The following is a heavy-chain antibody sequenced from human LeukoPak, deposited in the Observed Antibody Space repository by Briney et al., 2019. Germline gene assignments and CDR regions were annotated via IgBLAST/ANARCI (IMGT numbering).Heavy chain of an antibody. CDR2: VNPNSGNT. Sequence: ASVKVSCRASGGTFSSYAISWVRQGPGQGLEWMGWVNPNSGNTGYAQKFQGRVTMTRNTSISTAYMELSSLRSEDTAVYYCARARTIAVAREWYFDYWGQGTLVTVSS. CDR3: ARARTIAVAREWYFDY. CDR1: GGTFSSYA. D-gene: IGHD6-19*01. J-gene: IGHJ4*02. V-gene: IGHV1-8*02.